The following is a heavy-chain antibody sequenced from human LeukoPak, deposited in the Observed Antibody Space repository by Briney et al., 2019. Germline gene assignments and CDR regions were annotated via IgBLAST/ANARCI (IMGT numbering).Heavy chain of an antibody. J-gene: IGHJ4*02. Sequence: GGSLRLSCAASGFTFSSYSMNWVRQAPGKGLEWVSSISSSSSYIYYADSVKGRFTISRDNAKDSLYIQMNSLRAEDTAVYYCARSILTSEYSSRGGFGDYWGQGTLLTVSS. CDR1: GFTFSSYS. CDR2: ISSSSSYI. V-gene: IGHV3-21*01. D-gene: IGHD6-13*01. CDR3: ARSILTSEYSSRGGFGDY.